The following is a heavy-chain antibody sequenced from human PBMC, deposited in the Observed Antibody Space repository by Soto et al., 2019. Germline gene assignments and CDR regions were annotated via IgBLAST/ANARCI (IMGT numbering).Heavy chain of an antibody. CDR2: IYYSGNT. V-gene: IGHV4-31*02. D-gene: IGHD1-1*01. Sequence: QVRLQEWGPGLVKPSQTLSLKCSVSGGSITTGGRYWSWIRQLPGKGLEWIGDIYYSGNTYYNACRKSRVTISVEAAKNQFSLKLSSVTDADTAVYYCAQALVFTGGDGIDIWGQGKLVTVSS. J-gene: IGHJ3*02. CDR3: AQALVFTGGDGIDI. CDR1: GGSITTGGRY.